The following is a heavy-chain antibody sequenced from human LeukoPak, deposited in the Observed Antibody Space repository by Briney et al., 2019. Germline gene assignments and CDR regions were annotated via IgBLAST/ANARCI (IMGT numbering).Heavy chain of an antibody. CDR3: AKSSDDYCDYCDY. Sequence: GRSLRLSCTASGFTFSSYGMHWVRQAPGKGLEWVAVISFAGSNNSYADPLNGRFTISRDNSNNTLYLQRSSLRAEDTAVYYCAKSSDDYCDYCDYWGQGTLVTVSS. V-gene: IGHV3-30*18. CDR1: GFTFSSYG. D-gene: IGHD4-17*01. J-gene: IGHJ4*02. CDR2: ISFAGSNN.